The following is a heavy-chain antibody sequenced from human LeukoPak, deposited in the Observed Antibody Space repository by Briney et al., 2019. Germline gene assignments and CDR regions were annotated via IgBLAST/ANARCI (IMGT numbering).Heavy chain of an antibody. CDR3: ATGRYCSGGSCYLDY. Sequence: ASVKISCKVSGYTFTDYYMHWVPPAPGKGLEWMGLVDPEDGETIYAEKFQGRVTITADASTDTAYMELSSLRSEDTAVYYCATGRYCSGGSCYLDYWGQGTLVTVSS. D-gene: IGHD2-15*01. V-gene: IGHV1-69-2*01. CDR2: VDPEDGET. J-gene: IGHJ4*02. CDR1: GYTFTDYY.